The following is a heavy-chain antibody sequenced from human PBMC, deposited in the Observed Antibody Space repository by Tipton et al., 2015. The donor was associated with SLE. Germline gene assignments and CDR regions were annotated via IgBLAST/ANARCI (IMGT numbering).Heavy chain of an antibody. V-gene: IGHV1-18*01. CDR3: ATGDWNYNYYYMDV. CDR1: DYTLATYD. D-gene: IGHD3/OR15-3a*01. J-gene: IGHJ6*03. CDR2: ISVYNGDT. Sequence: QVQLVQSGDEVKKPGASVTVSCKASDYTLATYDMSWVRQAPGQGLEWLGWISVYNGDTKYAQRLQGRVSMTIDTSTSTAYMDLRNLRYDDTAVYYCATGDWNYNYYYMDVWGKGTTVTVSS.